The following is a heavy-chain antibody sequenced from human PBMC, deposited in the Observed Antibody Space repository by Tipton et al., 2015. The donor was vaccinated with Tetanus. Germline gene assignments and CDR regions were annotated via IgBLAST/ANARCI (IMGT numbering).Heavy chain of an antibody. CDR3: ARGVTDGYNRRFDY. Sequence: TLSLTCAVYGASFSDYYWSWIRQAPGKGLEWIGEINHSGSTNHNPSLKSRVTLSVDTSTNQFSMKLRSVTAADTAVYYCARGVTDGYNRRFDYWGQGTLVAVSP. CDR2: INHSGST. J-gene: IGHJ4*02. D-gene: IGHD5-24*01. V-gene: IGHV4-34*01. CDR1: GASFSDYY.